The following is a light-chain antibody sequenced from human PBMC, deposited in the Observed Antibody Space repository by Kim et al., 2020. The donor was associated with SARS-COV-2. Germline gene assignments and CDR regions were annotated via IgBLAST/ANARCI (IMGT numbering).Light chain of an antibody. CDR2: DVI. CDR1: SSDVGSYNY. CDR3: CSYAGSYTYV. Sequence: GQSVTISCTGTSSDVGSYNYVSWYQQHPGKAPKLMIHDVIKRPSGVPDRFSGSKSGNTASLTISGLQAEDEADYYCCSYAGSYTYVFGTGTKVTVL. J-gene: IGLJ1*01. V-gene: IGLV2-11*01.